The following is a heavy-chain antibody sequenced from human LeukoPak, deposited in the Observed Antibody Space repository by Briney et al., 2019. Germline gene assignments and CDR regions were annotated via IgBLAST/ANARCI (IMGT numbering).Heavy chain of an antibody. V-gene: IGHV4-34*01. D-gene: IGHD1-14*01. Sequence: SETLSPTCAVYGGSFSGYYWSWIRQPPGKGLEWIGEINHSGSTNYNPSLKSRVTISVDTSKNQFSLKLSSVTAADTAVYYCALSPDNWFDPWGQGTLVTVSS. CDR3: ALSPDNWFDP. CDR2: INHSGST. J-gene: IGHJ5*02. CDR1: GGSFSGYY.